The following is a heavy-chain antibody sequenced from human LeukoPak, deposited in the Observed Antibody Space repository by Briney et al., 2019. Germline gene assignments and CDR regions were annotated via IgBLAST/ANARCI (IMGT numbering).Heavy chain of an antibody. V-gene: IGHV4-34*01. CDR1: GGSVSEYH. Sequence: SETLSLTCAVYGGSVSEYHWNWVRQAPGKGLEWIGEINHSGSTDYNPSLRSRVTISADTSKKQFSLTLTSVTAADTGVYYCASGLVILSDAVHYYYGMDVWGTGTTVTVSS. D-gene: IGHD2-21*01. J-gene: IGHJ6*04. CDR2: INHSGST. CDR3: ASGLVILSDAVHYYYGMDV.